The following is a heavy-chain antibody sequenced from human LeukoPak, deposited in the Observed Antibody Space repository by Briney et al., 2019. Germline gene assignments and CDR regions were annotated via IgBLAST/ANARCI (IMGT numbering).Heavy chain of an antibody. CDR2: ISSSGSTI. D-gene: IGHD3-10*01. Sequence: PGGSLRLSCAASGFTFSDYYMSWIRQAPGKGLEWVSYISSSGSTIYYADSVKGRFTISRDNAKNSLYLQMSSLRAEDTAVYYCARDRYYYGSAYAFDIWGQGTMVTVSS. CDR1: GFTFSDYY. J-gene: IGHJ3*02. CDR3: ARDRYYYGSAYAFDI. V-gene: IGHV3-11*01.